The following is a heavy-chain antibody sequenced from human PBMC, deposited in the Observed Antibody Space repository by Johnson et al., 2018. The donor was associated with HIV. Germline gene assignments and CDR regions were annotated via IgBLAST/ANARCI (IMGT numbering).Heavy chain of an antibody. CDR1: GFTFNSYG. D-gene: IGHD6-13*01. J-gene: IGHJ3*02. CDR2: IRYDGTNK. CDR3: ARGAYSSSWHASDASDI. V-gene: IGHV3-30*02. Sequence: QVQLVESGGGVVQPGWSLRLSCAASGFTFNSYGMHWVRQAPGKGLEWVAFIRYDGTNKYYVDSVKGRFTISRDNSKNTVYLEMNSLRPEDTAVYYCARGAYSSSWHASDASDIWGQGTMVTVSS.